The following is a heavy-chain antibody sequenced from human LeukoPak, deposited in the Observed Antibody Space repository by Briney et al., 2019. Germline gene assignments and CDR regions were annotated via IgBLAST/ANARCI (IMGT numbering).Heavy chain of an antibody. V-gene: IGHV1-69*13. J-gene: IGHJ4*02. D-gene: IGHD4-17*01. Sequence: SVKVSCKASGGTFSSYAISWVRQAPGQGLEWMGGIIPIFGTANYAQKFQGRVTITADESTSTAYMELSSLRSEDTAVYYCARVLNYGDSHYFDYWGQGTLVTVSS. CDR3: ARVLNYGDSHYFDY. CDR1: GGTFSSYA. CDR2: IIPIFGTA.